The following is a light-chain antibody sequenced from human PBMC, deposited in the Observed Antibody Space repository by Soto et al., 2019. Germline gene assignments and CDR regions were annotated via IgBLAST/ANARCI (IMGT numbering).Light chain of an antibody. CDR3: SSSTSSSTPYWV. J-gene: IGLJ3*02. V-gene: IGLV2-14*01. CDR2: DVS. Sequence: QSALTQPASVSGSPGQSITISCTGTSSDVGGYNYVSWYQQHPGKAPKLMIYDVSNRPSGVSNRFSGSKSGNTASLTISGLQAEDEADYYCSSSTSSSTPYWVFGGGTKLTVL. CDR1: SSDVGGYNY.